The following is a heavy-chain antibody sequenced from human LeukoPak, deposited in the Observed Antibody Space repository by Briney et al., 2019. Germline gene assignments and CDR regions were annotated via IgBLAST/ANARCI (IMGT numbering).Heavy chain of an antibody. D-gene: IGHD4-23*01. CDR2: ISGRDTNT. V-gene: IGHV3-23*01. J-gene: IGHJ4*02. Sequence: PGGSLRLSCAASGFTFSSYGMSWVRQAPGKGLEWVSLISGRDTNTYYADSVEGRFIISRDNSNNTLYLQMNSLRAEDTAVYYCAKRSDYGGNGNYFDNWGQGTLVTVSS. CDR3: AKRSDYGGNGNYFDN. CDR1: GFTFSSYG.